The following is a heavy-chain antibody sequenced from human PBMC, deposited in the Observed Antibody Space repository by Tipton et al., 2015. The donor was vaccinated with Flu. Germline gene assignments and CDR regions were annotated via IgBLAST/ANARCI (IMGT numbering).Heavy chain of an antibody. CDR1: GGSITNYY. D-gene: IGHD3-10*01. J-gene: IGHJ4*02. V-gene: IGHV4-59*01. Sequence: TLSLTCSVSGGSITNYYWSWIRQPPGKGLEWIGYIYSRGSTTYNPSLKSRVSMSADTSMNQFSLRLNSMTAADTAIYFCARVFAGHLGDGYFCDYWGQGALATVS. CDR2: IYSRGST. CDR3: ARVFAGHLGDGYFCDY.